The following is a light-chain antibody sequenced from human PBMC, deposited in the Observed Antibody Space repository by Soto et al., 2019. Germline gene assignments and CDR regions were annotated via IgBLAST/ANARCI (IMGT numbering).Light chain of an antibody. CDR1: QSVRSW. V-gene: IGKV1-5*03. Sequence: DIQMTQSPSTLSAFVGDRVTITCRASQSVRSWLAWYQQKPGKAPNLLIYKAYSLESGVPSRFSGSGSGTEFTLTISSLQPDDFATYYCQQYNSYPWTF. J-gene: IGKJ1*01. CDR3: QQYNSYPWT. CDR2: KAY.